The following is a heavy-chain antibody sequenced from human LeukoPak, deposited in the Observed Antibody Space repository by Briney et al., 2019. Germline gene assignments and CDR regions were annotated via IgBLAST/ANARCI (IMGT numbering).Heavy chain of an antibody. CDR2: IHNSGRT. Sequence: SETLSLTCTVSGGSISSYYWSWIRQSPGKGLEWIGYIHNSGRTNYNPSLKSRVTGFVDTSKNQVSLRLSSATAADTAVYYCARALSGTYGLFQHWGQGTLVTVSS. V-gene: IGHV4-4*08. CDR1: GGSISSYY. J-gene: IGHJ1*01. CDR3: ARALSGTYGLFQH. D-gene: IGHD1-26*01.